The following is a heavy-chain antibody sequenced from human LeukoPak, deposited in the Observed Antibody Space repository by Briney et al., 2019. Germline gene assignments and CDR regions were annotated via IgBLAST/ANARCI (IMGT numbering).Heavy chain of an antibody. J-gene: IGHJ4*02. CDR2: ISYDGSNK. Sequence: GGSLRLSCEASGFTFSNSGMHWVRQAPGKGLEWVAVISYDGSNKYYADSVKGRFTISRDNSKNTLYLQMNSLRAEDTAVYYCAKDPGGDSYGEGFDYWGQGTLVTVSS. D-gene: IGHD5-18*01. V-gene: IGHV3-30*18. CDR1: GFTFSNSG. CDR3: AKDPGGDSYGEGFDY.